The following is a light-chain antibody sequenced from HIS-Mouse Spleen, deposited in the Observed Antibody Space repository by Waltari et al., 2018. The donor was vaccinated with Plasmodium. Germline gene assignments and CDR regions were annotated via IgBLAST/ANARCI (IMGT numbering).Light chain of an antibody. CDR3: QQYNNPRTT. V-gene: IGKV3-15*01. CDR2: GAS. Sequence: EIVMTQSPATLSVSPGDRATLSCRASQSVSSNLAWYQQKPGQAPRLLIYGASTRATGIPARFSGSGSGTEFTLTISSLQSEDFAVYYCQQYNNPRTTFGQGTKLEIK. CDR1: QSVSSN. J-gene: IGKJ2*01.